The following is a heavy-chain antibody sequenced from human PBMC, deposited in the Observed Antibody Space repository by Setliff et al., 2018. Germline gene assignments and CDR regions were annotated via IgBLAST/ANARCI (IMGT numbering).Heavy chain of an antibody. CDR3: ARGRAGHSGH. D-gene: IGHD6-19*01. Sequence: SETLSLTCTASGASISSGAYFWSWIRQHPGRGLEWIGYIYYSGNTYYNPSLKSRVTISVDTSKNQFSLKLSSVTAADTAVYYCARGRAGHSGHWGQGTLVTVSS. V-gene: IGHV4-31*03. J-gene: IGHJ4*02. CDR2: IYYSGNT. CDR1: GASISSGAYF.